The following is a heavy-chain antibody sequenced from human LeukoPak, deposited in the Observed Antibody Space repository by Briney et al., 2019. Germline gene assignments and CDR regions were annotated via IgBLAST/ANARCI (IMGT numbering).Heavy chain of an antibody. CDR2: INPNSGGT. CDR1: EYTFTAYY. Sequence: ASVKVSCKASEYTFTAYYMHWVRQAPGQGLEWMGWINPNSGGTNYAQKFQGRVTMTRDTSISTAYMELSRLRSDDTAVYYCARGVGTTAQDFYYWGQGTLVTVSS. V-gene: IGHV1-2*02. D-gene: IGHD1-7*01. J-gene: IGHJ4*02. CDR3: ARGVGTTAQDFYY.